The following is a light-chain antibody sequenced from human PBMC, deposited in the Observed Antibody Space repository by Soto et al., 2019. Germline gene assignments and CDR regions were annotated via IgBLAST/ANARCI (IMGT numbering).Light chain of an antibody. Sequence: DIQVTQSPSSLSASVGDRVTITCRASQDIGNDLGWYQQEPGKAPRRLIYSASNVQSGVPSRFSGSRSGTEFTLTINSLQPEDFITYHCLQHKTFPWTFGQGTKVEMK. CDR1: QDIGND. J-gene: IGKJ1*01. CDR3: LQHKTFPWT. V-gene: IGKV1-17*01. CDR2: SAS.